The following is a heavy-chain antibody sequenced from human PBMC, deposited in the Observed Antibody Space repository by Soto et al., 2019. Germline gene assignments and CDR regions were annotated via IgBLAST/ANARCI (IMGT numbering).Heavy chain of an antibody. D-gene: IGHD6-19*01. CDR2: INPKSGGT. CDR1: GYTFTGYY. CDR3: ARGSIAVAGYGMDV. Sequence: QVQLVQSGAEVKKPGASVKVSCKASGYTFTGYYMHWVRQAPGQGFEWRGWINPKSGGTNYAQKFQGRVTMTRDTSISTAYMELSRLRSDDTAVYYCARGSIAVAGYGMDVWGQGTTVTVSS. V-gene: IGHV1-2*02. J-gene: IGHJ6*02.